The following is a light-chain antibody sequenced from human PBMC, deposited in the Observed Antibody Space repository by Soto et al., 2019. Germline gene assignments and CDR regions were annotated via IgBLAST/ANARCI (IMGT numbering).Light chain of an antibody. CDR2: SNN. V-gene: IGLV1-44*01. CDR1: SYNIGRKS. Sequence: QSVLTQPPSVSGTPGQRVHMSCSGSSYNIGRKSVSWYQHLPQTAPKLLIYSNNQPPSGVPGRFSGYKSGTSASLAISGLQAYYETQYYCSAWDDSLKVLVVGGGTKLTVL. J-gene: IGLJ2*01. CDR3: SAWDDSLKVLV.